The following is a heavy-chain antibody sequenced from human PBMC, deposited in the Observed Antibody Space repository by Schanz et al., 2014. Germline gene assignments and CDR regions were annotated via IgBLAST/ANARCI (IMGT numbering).Heavy chain of an antibody. J-gene: IGHJ3*02. CDR1: GFPFSYYT. CDR3: ARSFHDDDDYTRVLDM. V-gene: IGHV3-21*01. Sequence: VESGGGLVKPGGSLRLSCAVSGFPFSYYTMNWVRQAPGKGPEWVACIGRRGQVIYYADSMEGRFTISRDNAQNSLFLKMNSLRVEDTAVYYCARSFHDDDDYTRVLDMWGQGTMVTVSS. CDR2: IGRRGQVI. D-gene: IGHD3-16*01.